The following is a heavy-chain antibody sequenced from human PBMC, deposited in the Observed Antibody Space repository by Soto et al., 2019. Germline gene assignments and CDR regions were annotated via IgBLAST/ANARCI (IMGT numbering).Heavy chain of an antibody. Sequence: ASVKVSCKASGYTFTSYYMHWVRQAPGQGLEWMGIINPSGGSTSYAQKFQGRVTMTRDTSTSTVYMEMSSLRSEDTAVYYCARDLRDRSGRYYGSGYCGKRTIVTVSS. CDR3: ARDLRDRSGRYYGSGY. J-gene: IGHJ1*01. CDR2: INPSGGST. D-gene: IGHD1-26*01. CDR1: GYTFTSYY. V-gene: IGHV1-46*01.